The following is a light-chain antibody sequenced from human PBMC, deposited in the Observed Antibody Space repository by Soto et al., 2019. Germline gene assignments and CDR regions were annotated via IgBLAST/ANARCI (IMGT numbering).Light chain of an antibody. J-gene: IGKJ4*01. V-gene: IGKV3-11*01. CDR3: QQRGTWPRVT. CDR1: QSVSSD. Sequence: EIVLTQSPGTLSVSPGERATLSCRASQSVSSDLAWYHQKPGQAPRLLIYGASTRATGIPARFSGSGSGTDFTLTISSLAPEDFAIYYCQQRGTWPRVTFGGGTKVDI. CDR2: GAS.